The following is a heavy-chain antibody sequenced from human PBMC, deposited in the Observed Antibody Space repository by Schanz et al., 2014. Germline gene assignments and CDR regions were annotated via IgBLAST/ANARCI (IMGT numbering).Heavy chain of an antibody. D-gene: IGHD1-1*01. CDR2: INPSGGSA. V-gene: IGHV1-46*01. J-gene: IGHJ4*02. CDR1: GYTVTTYY. Sequence: QVQLVQSGAEVKKPGASVKVSCKASGYTVTTYYLHWVRQAPGQGLEWMGIINPSGGSASYTQKFQGRVTMTRDTSTSTLYMTLSSLRSEDTAVYYCARVGKTGGFDYWGQGTLVTVSS. CDR3: ARVGKTGGFDY.